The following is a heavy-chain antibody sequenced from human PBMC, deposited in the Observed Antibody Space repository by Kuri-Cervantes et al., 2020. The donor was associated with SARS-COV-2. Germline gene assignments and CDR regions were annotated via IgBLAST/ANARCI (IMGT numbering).Heavy chain of an antibody. CDR3: TRGSIAGRRGIFDF. D-gene: IGHD6-6*01. CDR2: ISSSSSYI. J-gene: IGHJ4*02. V-gene: IGHV3-21*04. CDR1: GFTFSSHS. Sequence: GGSLRLSCAASGFTFSSHSMNWVRQAPGKGLEWVSSISSSSSYIYYADSVKGRFTISRDTSKNTVYLQMNSLRGDDTAVYYCTRGSIAGRRGIFDFWGQGTVVTVSS.